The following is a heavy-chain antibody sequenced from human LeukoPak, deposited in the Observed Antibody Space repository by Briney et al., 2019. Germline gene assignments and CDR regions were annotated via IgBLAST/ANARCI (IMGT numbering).Heavy chain of an antibody. CDR1: GFGFEDYV. J-gene: IGHJ3*02. CDR2: IGGDSAST. D-gene: IGHD3-10*01. V-gene: IGHV3-43*02. Sequence: PGGSLRLSCAASGFGFEDYVMHRVRQVPGKGLEWVALIGGDSASTYYADSLKGRFTISRDNSYNFLYLQMDRLRIEDTALYYCVKDLIVGDYYSSDNYYLPDSFDIWGQGTMVTVSS. CDR3: VKDLIVGDYYSSDNYYLPDSFDI.